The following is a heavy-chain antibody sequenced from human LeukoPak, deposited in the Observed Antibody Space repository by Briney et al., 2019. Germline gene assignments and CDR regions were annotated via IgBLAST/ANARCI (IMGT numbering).Heavy chain of an antibody. CDR2: IKEDGSEK. Sequence: GGSLRLSCAASGFNFSTCWMSWVRQAPGKGLEWVANIKEDGSEKYHVDSVKGRFTIFSDNAKNSLYLQMNSLRAEDTAVYYCARDGEGFDYVWGTYRWDYDSWGQGTLVTVSS. D-gene: IGHD3-16*02. CDR1: GFNFSTCW. J-gene: IGHJ4*02. V-gene: IGHV3-7*01. CDR3: ARDGEGFDYVWGTYRWDYDS.